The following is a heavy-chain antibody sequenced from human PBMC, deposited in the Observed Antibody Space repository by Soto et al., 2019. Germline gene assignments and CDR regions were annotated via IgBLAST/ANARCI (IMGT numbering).Heavy chain of an antibody. CDR1: GISVSTSDYY. V-gene: IGHV4-39*01. CDR2: IYYSGST. D-gene: IGHD2-15*01. J-gene: IGHJ4*02. Sequence: PSETLYLTCTVSGISVSTSDYYWGWFRQPPGKGLDWIGNIYYSGSTFYNPSLRSRVTLSVDTSKNQFSLRLNSVTAADTAVYFCAGFVVPASRNSDFDYWGQGTLVTVSS. CDR3: AGFVVPASRNSDFDY.